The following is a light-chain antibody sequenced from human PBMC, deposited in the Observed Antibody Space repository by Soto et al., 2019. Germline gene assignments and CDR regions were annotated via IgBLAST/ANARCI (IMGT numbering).Light chain of an antibody. CDR2: QAS. Sequence: IQMTQSPSSLSASVGDRVTITCRASQGTSSYLAWYQQKPGKAPKLLIYQASSLENGVPSRFSGSGSGTEFSLTISSLQPDDFATYYCQQYSSHSTFGQGTKVDIK. CDR3: QQYSSHST. J-gene: IGKJ1*01. CDR1: QGTSSY. V-gene: IGKV1-5*03.